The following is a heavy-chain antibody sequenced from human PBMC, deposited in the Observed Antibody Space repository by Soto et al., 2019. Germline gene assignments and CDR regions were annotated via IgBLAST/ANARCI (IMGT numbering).Heavy chain of an antibody. CDR2: IYGGGNS. V-gene: IGHV4-4*07. CDR1: GDSIIKNY. J-gene: IGHJ4*02. D-gene: IGHD6-19*01. Sequence: SETLSLTCTVSGDSIIKNYWTFIRHPSGKGLEWIGRIYGGGNSDSSPSLKSRVTIPIDTSKKQVSLKLNSVTAADTAVYYCARNWFSVAGRFHFDYWGQGIPVTVSS. CDR3: ARNWFSVAGRFHFDY.